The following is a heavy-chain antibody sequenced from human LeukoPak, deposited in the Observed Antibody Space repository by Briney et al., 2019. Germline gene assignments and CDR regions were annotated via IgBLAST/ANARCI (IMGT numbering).Heavy chain of an antibody. J-gene: IGHJ4*02. V-gene: IGHV3-23*01. CDR3: AAGAGSGPDY. D-gene: IGHD6-19*01. CDR1: GFTVSSNY. CDR2: ISGSGGST. Sequence: GGSLRLSCAASGFTVSSNYMSWVRQAPGKGLEWVSAISGSGGSTYYADSVKGRFTISRDNSKNTLYLQMNSLRAEDTAVYYCAAGAGSGPDYWGQGTLVTVSS.